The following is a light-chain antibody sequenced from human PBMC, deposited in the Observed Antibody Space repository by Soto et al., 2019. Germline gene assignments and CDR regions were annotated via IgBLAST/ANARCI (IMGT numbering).Light chain of an antibody. CDR2: EAS. Sequence: EIRMTQSASCVSASVGDGVNIXCRASQGISSGFGWYQQKPEKAPKWVIAEASSLQGGGPSRFSGSGSVTDFTRTISSLQPEDFATYYGQQSYSTPWTFGQGTKVDIK. CDR1: QGISSG. V-gene: IGKV1-12*01. CDR3: QQSYSTPWT. J-gene: IGKJ1*01.